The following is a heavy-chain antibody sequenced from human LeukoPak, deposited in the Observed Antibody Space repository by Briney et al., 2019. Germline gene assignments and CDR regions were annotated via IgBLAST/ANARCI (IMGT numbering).Heavy chain of an antibody. CDR1: GGSISSGGYS. V-gene: IGHV4-30-2*03. Sequence: SETLSLTCAVSGGSISSGGYSWSWIRQPPGKGLEWIGYIYYSGSTYYNPSLKSRVTISVDRSKNQFSLKLSSVTAADTAVYYCARHSGSHDAFDIWGQGTMVTVSS. J-gene: IGHJ3*02. D-gene: IGHD1-26*01. CDR2: IYYSGST. CDR3: ARHSGSHDAFDI.